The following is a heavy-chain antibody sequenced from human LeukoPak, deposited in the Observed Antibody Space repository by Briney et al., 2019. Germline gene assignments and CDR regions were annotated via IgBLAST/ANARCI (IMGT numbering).Heavy chain of an antibody. CDR3: AREVGYHDNSAAFDI. Sequence: GGSLRLSCSASGFIFGTCGMLCVRQAPGQGLEGGAAIWHDGRTKYYADSVKGRFTISRDNSRYTLYLEMNSLRAEDTAVYSCAREVGYHDNSAAFDIWGQGTTVIVSS. D-gene: IGHD3-22*01. CDR1: GFIFGTCG. J-gene: IGHJ3*02. V-gene: IGHV3-33*08. CDR2: IWHDGRTK.